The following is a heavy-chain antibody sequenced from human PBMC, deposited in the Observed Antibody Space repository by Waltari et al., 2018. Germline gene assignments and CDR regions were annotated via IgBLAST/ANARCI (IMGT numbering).Heavy chain of an antibody. Sequence: QVQLQESGPGLVKPSETLSLTCAVSGYSISSGYYWSWIRQPPGKGLEWIGYIYYSGSTNYNPSLKSRVTISVDTSKNQFSLKLSSVTAADTAVYYCARANIVGATGWFDPWGQGTLVTVSS. D-gene: IGHD1-26*01. V-gene: IGHV4-61*01. J-gene: IGHJ5*02. CDR3: ARANIVGATGWFDP. CDR2: IYYSGST. CDR1: GYSISSGYY.